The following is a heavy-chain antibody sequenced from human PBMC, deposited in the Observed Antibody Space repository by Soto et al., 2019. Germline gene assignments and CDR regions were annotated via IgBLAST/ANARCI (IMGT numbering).Heavy chain of an antibody. D-gene: IGHD2-8*01. CDR3: TSPSYCTNGICYY. Sequence: EVQLVESGGGLVQPGGSLKLSCAASGFTFSGSAMHWVRQASGKGLEWVGRIRSKANSFATAYAASVEGRFTISRDDSKNTAYLQMNSLKTEDTAVYYCTSPSYCTNGICYYWGQGTLVTVSS. V-gene: IGHV3-73*01. J-gene: IGHJ4*02. CDR1: GFTFSGSA. CDR2: IRSKANSFAT.